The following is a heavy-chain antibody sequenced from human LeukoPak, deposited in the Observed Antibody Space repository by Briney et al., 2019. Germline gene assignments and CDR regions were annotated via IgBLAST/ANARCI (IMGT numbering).Heavy chain of an antibody. J-gene: IGHJ6*02. Sequence: ASVKVSCKASGGTFSSYAISWVRQAPGQGLEWMGRIIPILGIANYAQKFQGRVTITADKSTSTAYMELSSLRSEDTAVYYCARDRPPSIAARPGYYYYGMDVWGQGTTVTSP. D-gene: IGHD6-6*01. CDR1: GGTFSSYA. CDR3: ARDRPPSIAARPGYYYYGMDV. CDR2: IIPILGIA. V-gene: IGHV1-69*04.